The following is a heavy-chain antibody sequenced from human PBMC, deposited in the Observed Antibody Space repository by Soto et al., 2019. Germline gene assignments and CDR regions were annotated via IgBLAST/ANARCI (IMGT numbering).Heavy chain of an antibody. CDR3: ARVDWNYVPAYMDV. CDR1: GYTFTSYG. J-gene: IGHJ6*02. Sequence: QVQLVQSGAEVKKPGASVKVSCKASGYTFTSYGISWVRQAPGQGLEWMGWISAYNGYTNYAQKLQGRVTMTSDTSTSTAYMELRSLRSDDTAVYYWARVDWNYVPAYMDVWGQGTTVTVSS. D-gene: IGHD1-7*01. V-gene: IGHV1-18*01. CDR2: ISAYNGYT.